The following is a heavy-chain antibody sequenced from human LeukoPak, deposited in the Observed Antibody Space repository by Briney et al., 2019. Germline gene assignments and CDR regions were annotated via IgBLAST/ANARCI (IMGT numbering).Heavy chain of an antibody. D-gene: IGHD6-6*01. J-gene: IGHJ4*02. CDR1: GYTFTNYD. V-gene: IGHV1-8*01. CDR2: MNPNSGNT. Sequence: ASVKVSCKASGYTFTNYDIHWVRQATGRGLEWMGWMNPNSGNTDYAQKFQGGVTITRDTSIDTAYMELTSLTSEDTAMYYCARSYSSSAGPGAFDYWGRGTLVTVSS. CDR3: ARSYSSSAGPGAFDY.